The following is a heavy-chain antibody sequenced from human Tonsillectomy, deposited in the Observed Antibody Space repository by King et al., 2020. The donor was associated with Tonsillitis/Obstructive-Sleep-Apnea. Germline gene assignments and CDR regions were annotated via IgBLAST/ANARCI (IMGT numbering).Heavy chain of an antibody. Sequence: QLVQSGAEVKKPGASVKVSCKASGYTFTSFYIHWVRQAPGQGLEWMGIINPSGGSTSHAQNFQGRVTMTRDTSTSTVYMGLSSLRSKDMAVYYWARDSNPTWIQIWEGNWFDPWGQGTLVTVSS. CDR1: GYTFTSFY. J-gene: IGHJ5*02. D-gene: IGHD5-18*01. V-gene: IGHV1-46*01. CDR3: ARDSNPTWIQIWEGNWFDP. CDR2: INPSGGST.